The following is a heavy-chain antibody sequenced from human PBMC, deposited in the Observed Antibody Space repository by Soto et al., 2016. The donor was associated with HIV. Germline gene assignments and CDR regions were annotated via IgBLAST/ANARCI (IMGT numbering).Heavy chain of an antibody. D-gene: IGHD6-13*01. J-gene: IGHJ4*02. CDR3: AKGPTIAAAGLAGDPLFDY. CDR1: GFTFDDYA. Sequence: EVQLVESGGGLVQPGRSLRLSCAASGFTFDDYAMHWVRQAPGKGLEWVSGISWNSGSIGYADSVKGRFTISRDNAKNSLYLQMNSLRAEDMALYYCAKGPTIAAAGLAGDPLFDYWGQEPGHRLL. CDR2: ISWNSGSI. V-gene: IGHV3-9*03.